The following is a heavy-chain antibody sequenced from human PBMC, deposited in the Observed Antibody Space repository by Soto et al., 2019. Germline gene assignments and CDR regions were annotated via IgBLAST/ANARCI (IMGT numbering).Heavy chain of an antibody. D-gene: IGHD6-19*01. CDR3: ARSVQSSGWDSWYFDL. J-gene: IGHJ2*01. CDR1: RGSISSYY. CDR2: IYYSGTT. V-gene: IGHV4-59*01. Sequence: QVQLQESGPGLVTPSETLSLTCTVSRGSISSYYWSWLRQPPGKGLEWIGYIYYSGTTNYNPSLGSRRNLSVDTSKNQFSLKLTSVTAVDTAVYYCARSVQSSGWDSWYFDLWGRGTLVTVSS.